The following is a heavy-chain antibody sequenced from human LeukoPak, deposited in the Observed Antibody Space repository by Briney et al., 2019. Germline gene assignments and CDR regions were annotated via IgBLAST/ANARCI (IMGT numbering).Heavy chain of an antibody. J-gene: IGHJ4*02. Sequence: ASVKVSCKASGGTFSSYAISWVRQAPGQGLEWMGRINPIFGTANYAQKFQGRVTITTDESTSTAYMELSSLRSEDTAVYYCARDEMATIPLGYWGQGTLVTLSS. CDR2: INPIFGTA. D-gene: IGHD5-24*01. CDR1: GGTFSSYA. CDR3: ARDEMATIPLGY. V-gene: IGHV1-69*05.